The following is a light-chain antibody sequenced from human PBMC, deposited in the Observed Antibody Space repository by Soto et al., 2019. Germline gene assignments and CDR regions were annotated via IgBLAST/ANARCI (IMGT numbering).Light chain of an antibody. J-gene: IGLJ1*01. CDR3: SAWDNSLNGYV. CDR1: SSNIGRNT. CDR2: TAG. Sequence: QSVLTQPLSASASPGQRVNISCSGGSSNIGRNTVAWYQHLPGTAPPRLIFTAGQRPSGVPGRFSGSKSGTSASLAISGLQSEDEGDYYCSAWDNSLNGYVFGPGTKLTVL. V-gene: IGLV1-44*01.